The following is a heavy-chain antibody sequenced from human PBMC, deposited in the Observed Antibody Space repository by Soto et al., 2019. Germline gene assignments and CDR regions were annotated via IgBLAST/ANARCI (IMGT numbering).Heavy chain of an antibody. D-gene: IGHD1-20*01. CDR2: INPSGGST. Sequence: QVQLVQSGAEVKKPGASVKVSCKASGYTFTSYYMHWVRQAPGQGLEWMGIINPSGGSTSYAKKFQGRVTMTRDTSTSTVYMELSSLRSEDTAVYYCARVGAITDYYYYYGMDVWGQGTTVTVSS. V-gene: IGHV1-46*01. CDR3: ARVGAITDYYYYYGMDV. J-gene: IGHJ6*02. CDR1: GYTFTSYY.